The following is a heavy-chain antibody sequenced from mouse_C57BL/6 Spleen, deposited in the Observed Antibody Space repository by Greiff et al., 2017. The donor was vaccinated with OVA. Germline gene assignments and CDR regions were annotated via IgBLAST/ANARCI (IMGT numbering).Heavy chain of an antibody. J-gene: IGHJ2*01. CDR3: ARMYYHYDGYFDY. D-gene: IGHD2-4*01. CDR2: IYPRSGNT. CDR1: GYTFTSYG. Sequence: VQLQQSGAELARPGASVTLSCKASGYTFTSYGISWVKQRTGKGLEWIGEIYPRSGNTYYNEKFKGKATLTADKSSSTAYMVLRSLTSEDSAVYFGARMYYHYDGYFDYWGQGTTLTVSS. V-gene: IGHV1-81*01.